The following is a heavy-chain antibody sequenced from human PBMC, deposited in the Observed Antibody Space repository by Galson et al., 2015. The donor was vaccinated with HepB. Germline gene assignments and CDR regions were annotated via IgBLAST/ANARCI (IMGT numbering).Heavy chain of an antibody. V-gene: IGHV3-23*01. CDR1: GFTFSVYT. Sequence: SLRLSCAASGFTFSVYTMNWVRQAPGKGLEWVSAIRGSGTGTYYADSVKGRFTISRDDSKNTLFLQLNSLRAEDTAIYYCAKDSGLGGEDYWGPGILVTVSS. CDR2: IRGSGTGT. J-gene: IGHJ4*02. D-gene: IGHD3-16*01. CDR3: AKDSGLGGEDY.